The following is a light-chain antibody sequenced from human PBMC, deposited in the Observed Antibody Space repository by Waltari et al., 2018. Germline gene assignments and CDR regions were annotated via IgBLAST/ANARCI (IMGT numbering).Light chain of an antibody. J-gene: IGLJ2*01. V-gene: IGLV7-46*01. CDR2: DSY. Sequence: QAVVTQEPSLTVSPGGTVTLTSGHYPYWLQPKPGQAPRTLIYDSYIKQSWTPARFSASLVGGKAVLTLSGAQAEDEAKYYCWLAYTGGIVVFGGGTELAVL. CDR3: WLAYTGGIVV. CDR1: SGHY.